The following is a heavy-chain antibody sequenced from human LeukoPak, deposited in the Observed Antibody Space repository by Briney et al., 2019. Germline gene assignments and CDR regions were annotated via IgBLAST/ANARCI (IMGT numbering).Heavy chain of an antibody. J-gene: IGHJ4*02. CDR1: GFTVSSND. D-gene: IGHD3-16*01. CDR2: IYSGGST. Sequence: GGSLRLSCAASGFTVSSNDMSWVRQAPGKGLECISVIYSGGSTDYADSVKGRFTISRDNAKNSLYLQMNSLRAEDTAVYYCARDLRGMGEFDYWGQGTLVTVSS. V-gene: IGHV3-53*01. CDR3: ARDLRGMGEFDY.